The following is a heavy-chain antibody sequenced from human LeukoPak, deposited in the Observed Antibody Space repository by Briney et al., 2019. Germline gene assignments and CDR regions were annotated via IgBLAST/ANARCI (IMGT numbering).Heavy chain of an antibody. Sequence: SETLSLTCTVSGGSISSSNYYWGWIRQPPGRGLEWIGTMYYSGSTYYNPSLKSRVTISVDTSKNQFSLKLSSVAAAGTAVYYCAREADYYGSGSYDYWGQGTLVTVSS. V-gene: IGHV4-39*07. CDR3: AREADYYGSGSYDY. D-gene: IGHD3-10*01. CDR1: GGSISSSNYY. J-gene: IGHJ4*02. CDR2: MYYSGST.